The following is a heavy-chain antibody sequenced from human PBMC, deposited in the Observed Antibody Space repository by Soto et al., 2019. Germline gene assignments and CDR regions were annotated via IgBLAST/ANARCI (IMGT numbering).Heavy chain of an antibody. J-gene: IGHJ4*02. CDR2: IYYSGGT. CDR3: ATEIRSWYGSIWDY. Sequence: QVQLQESGPGLVKPSETLSLTCTVSGGSISSYYWSWIRQPPGKGLEWIGYIYYSGGTNYNHSLKTRVTISIDTSKNQFSLKLISVTAADPALYYCATEIRSWYGSIWDYWGQATLVTVSS. CDR1: GGSISSYY. D-gene: IGHD6-13*01. V-gene: IGHV4-59*12.